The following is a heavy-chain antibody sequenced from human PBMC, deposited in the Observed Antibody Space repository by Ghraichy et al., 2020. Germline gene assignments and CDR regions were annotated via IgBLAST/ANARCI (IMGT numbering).Heavy chain of an antibody. CDR1: GGSISSSNYY. CDR2: IYYSGST. Sequence: SETLSLTCTVSGGSISSSNYYWGWIRQPPGKGLDWVGSIYYSGSTYYNPSLKSRVTISVDTSKNQFSLKLNSVTAADTAVYYCASPSLSVAGKSYDFWGQGTLVTVSS. CDR3: ASPSLSVAGKSYDF. D-gene: IGHD6-19*01. V-gene: IGHV4-39*01. J-gene: IGHJ4*02.